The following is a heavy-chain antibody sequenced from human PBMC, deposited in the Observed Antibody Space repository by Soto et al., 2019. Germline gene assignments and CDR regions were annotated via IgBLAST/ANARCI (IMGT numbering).Heavy chain of an antibody. CDR2: ISSSSSTI. J-gene: IGHJ4*02. CDR1: GFTFSSYS. CDR3: ARVAHPHSFDY. V-gene: IGHV3-48*01. D-gene: IGHD5-12*01. Sequence: GGSLRLSCAASGFTFSSYSMNWVRQAPGKGLEWVSYISSSSSTIYYADSVKGRFTISRDNAKNSLYLQMNSLRAEDTAVYYCARVAHPHSFDYWGQGTLVTVSS.